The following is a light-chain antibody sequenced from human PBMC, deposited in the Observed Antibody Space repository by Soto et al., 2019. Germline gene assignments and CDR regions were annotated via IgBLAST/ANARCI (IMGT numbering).Light chain of an antibody. CDR2: EVT. CDR1: SSDVGGWDY. Sequence: QSALTQPASVSGSPGQTITISCTGTSSDVGGWDYVSWYQHHPGKAPKVMVYEVTNRPSGVSDRFSGSKSGNTASLTISGLQAEDEADYYCASFSSSNTWVFGGGPKVTVL. J-gene: IGLJ3*02. CDR3: ASFSSSNTWV. V-gene: IGLV2-14*01.